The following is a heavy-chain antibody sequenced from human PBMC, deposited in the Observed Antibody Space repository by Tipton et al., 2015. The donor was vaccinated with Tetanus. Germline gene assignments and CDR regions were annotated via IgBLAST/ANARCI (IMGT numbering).Heavy chain of an antibody. CDR1: GFTFNDFA. Sequence: SLRLSCVGSGFTFNDFAIHWVRQVSGKGLEWVSAVSGAGGSKVYADSVKGRFTISRDNAKNSLSLQMNSLRAEDTAIYYCVTGRVFDYWGQGTLVTVSS. V-gene: IGHV3-9*01. CDR3: VTGRVFDY. D-gene: IGHD6-6*01. J-gene: IGHJ4*02. CDR2: VSGAGGSK.